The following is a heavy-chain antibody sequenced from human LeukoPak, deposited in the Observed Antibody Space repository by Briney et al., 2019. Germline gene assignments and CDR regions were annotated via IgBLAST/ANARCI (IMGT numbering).Heavy chain of an antibody. Sequence: GGSLRPSCAASGFTVSSNYMSWVRQAPGKGLEWVSVIYSGGSTYYADSVKGRFTISRDNAKNSLYLQMNSLRAEDTAVYYCARGTYSRSMDYWGQGTLVTVSS. V-gene: IGHV3-53*01. J-gene: IGHJ4*02. D-gene: IGHD1-14*01. CDR1: GFTVSSNY. CDR3: ARGTYSRSMDY. CDR2: IYSGGST.